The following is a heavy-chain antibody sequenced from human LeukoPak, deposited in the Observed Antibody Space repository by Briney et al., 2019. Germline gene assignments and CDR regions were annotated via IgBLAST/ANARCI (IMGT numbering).Heavy chain of an antibody. CDR1: GYSISSGYY. J-gene: IGHJ5*02. Sequence: SETLTLSCAASGYSISSGYYWGWLRQPPGKGLEWIVSTYQSGSTYYNPSLKSRVTISVDTSKNQFSLKLSSVTAADTAVYFCARVTGTNWFVPWGQGTLVTVSS. CDR3: ARVTGTNWFVP. CDR2: TYQSGST. V-gene: IGHV4-38-2*01.